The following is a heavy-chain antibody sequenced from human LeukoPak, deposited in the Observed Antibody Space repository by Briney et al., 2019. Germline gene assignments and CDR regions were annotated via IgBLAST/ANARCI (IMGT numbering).Heavy chain of an antibody. CDR3: AKDLSGSGSYYNEGMDV. D-gene: IGHD3-10*01. CDR2: ISGSGGST. J-gene: IGHJ6*02. Sequence: PGGSLRLSCAASGFTFSSYAMSWVRQAPGKGLEWVSAISGSGGSTYYADSVRGRFTISRDNSKNTLYLQMNSLRAEDAAVYYCAKDLSGSGSYYNEGMDVWGQGTTVTVSS. V-gene: IGHV3-23*01. CDR1: GFTFSSYA.